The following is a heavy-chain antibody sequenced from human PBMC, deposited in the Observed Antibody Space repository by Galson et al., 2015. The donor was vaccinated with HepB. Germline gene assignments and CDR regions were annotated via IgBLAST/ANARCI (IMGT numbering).Heavy chain of an antibody. V-gene: IGHV3-48*01. CDR2: ISPCGTT. D-gene: IGHD3-3*01. CDR1: GFSFMSHS. CDR3: ARNPASYDYYDMDV. J-gene: IGHJ6*02. Sequence: SLRLSCAASGFSFMSHSMNWVRHSPGKGLEWLAYISPCGTTNYADSARGPFTISRDNVKKTMYLHMSSLRVEDTAVYYCARNPASYDYYDMDVWGQGTTVTVS.